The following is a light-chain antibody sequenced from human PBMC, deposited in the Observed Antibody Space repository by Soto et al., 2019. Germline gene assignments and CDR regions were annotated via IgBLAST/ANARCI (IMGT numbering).Light chain of an antibody. CDR1: QNINSN. Sequence: VMTQSPAILSASPGERVTLSCRASQNINSNLVWYQQKPGQVPRLLMYRASIRATGFPARFSGSGSGTEFNLTISSLQSEDFAVYYCQQYNNWPRATFGGGTKVEIQ. CDR3: QQYNNWPRAT. CDR2: RAS. V-gene: IGKV3-15*01. J-gene: IGKJ4*01.